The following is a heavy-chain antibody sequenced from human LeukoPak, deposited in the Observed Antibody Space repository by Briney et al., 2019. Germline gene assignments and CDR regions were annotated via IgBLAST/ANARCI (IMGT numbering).Heavy chain of an antibody. J-gene: IGHJ5*02. Sequence: SETLSLTCTVSGGSISSSSYYWGWIRQPPGKGLEWIGEINHSGSTNYNPSLKRRVTISVDTSKNQFSLKLSSVTAADTAVYYCARGYWNDSGFLWFDPWGQGTLATVSS. CDR3: ARGYWNDSGFLWFDP. V-gene: IGHV4-39*07. CDR1: GGSISSSSYY. CDR2: INHSGST. D-gene: IGHD1-1*01.